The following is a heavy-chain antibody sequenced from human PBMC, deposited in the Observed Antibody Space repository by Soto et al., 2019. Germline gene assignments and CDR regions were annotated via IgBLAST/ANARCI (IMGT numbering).Heavy chain of an antibody. Sequence: GGSLRLSCAASGFTFSIYSMNWVRQAPGEGLEWVSYISGSSTTIYYADSVKGRFTISRDNAKNSLYLQMNSLRAEDTAVYYCARDQSGYNVLTGYGTDYWGQGILVTVS. CDR2: ISGSSTTI. V-gene: IGHV3-48*04. D-gene: IGHD3-9*01. J-gene: IGHJ4*02. CDR1: GFTFSIYS. CDR3: ARDQSGYNVLTGYGTDY.